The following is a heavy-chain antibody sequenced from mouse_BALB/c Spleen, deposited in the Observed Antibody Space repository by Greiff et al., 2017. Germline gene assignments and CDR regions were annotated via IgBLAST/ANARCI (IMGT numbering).Heavy chain of an antibody. D-gene: IGHD2-4*01. V-gene: IGHV1-63*02. CDR3: ARWMITYYFDD. CDR2: IYPGGGYT. CDR1: GYTFTNYW. Sequence: QVQLQQSGAELVRPGTSVKISCKASGYTFTNYWLGWVKQRPGHGLEWIGDIYPGGGYTNYNEKFKGKATLTADTSSSTAYMQLSSLTSEDSAVYFCARWMITYYFDDWGQGTTLTVSS. J-gene: IGHJ2*01.